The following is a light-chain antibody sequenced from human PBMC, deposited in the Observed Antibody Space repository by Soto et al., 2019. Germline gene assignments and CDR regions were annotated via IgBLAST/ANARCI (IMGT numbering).Light chain of an antibody. V-gene: IGKV4-1*01. CDR3: QQHYSTPFT. Sequence: DIVMTQSPDSLAVSLGERATINCKSSQSVLYSSNNKNYLAWYQQKPGQPPKLLIYWASTRESGVPDRFSGSGSLTDFTLTISSLQAEDVAVYYCQQHYSTPFTFGPGTKVDIK. CDR2: WAS. J-gene: IGKJ3*01. CDR1: QSVLYSSNNKNY.